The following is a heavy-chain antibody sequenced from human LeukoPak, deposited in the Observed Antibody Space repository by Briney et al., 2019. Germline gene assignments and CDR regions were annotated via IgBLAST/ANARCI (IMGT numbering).Heavy chain of an antibody. CDR2: IYYTGSI. D-gene: IGHD3-22*01. V-gene: IGHV4-39*01. CDR1: SDSIFIISYL. Sequence: PSETLSLPCTVCSDSIFIISYLGGWVCQPAGEGLERLGSIYYTGSIYCNPALKSRDTISVDTSKTQFSLKLRSVTATDTAVYYCARLRYYYDSSGYPDLDAFDIWGQGTMVTVSS. J-gene: IGHJ3*02. CDR3: ARLRYYYDSSGYPDLDAFDI.